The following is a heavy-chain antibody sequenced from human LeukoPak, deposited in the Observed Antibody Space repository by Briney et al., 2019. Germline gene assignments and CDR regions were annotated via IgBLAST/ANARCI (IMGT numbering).Heavy chain of an antibody. V-gene: IGHV3-21*01. CDR3: ARVGATSYGDYDY. CDR2: ISSSSSYI. J-gene: IGHJ4*02. CDR1: GFTFSSYS. Sequence: PGGSLRLSCAASGFTFSSYSMNWVRQAPGKGLEWVSSISSSSSYIYYADSVKGRFTISRDNAKNSLYLQMNSLRAEDTAVYYCARVGATSYGDYDYWGQGTLVTVSS. D-gene: IGHD4-17*01.